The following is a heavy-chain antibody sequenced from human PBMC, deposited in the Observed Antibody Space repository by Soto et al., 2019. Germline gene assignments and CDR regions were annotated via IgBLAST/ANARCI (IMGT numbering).Heavy chain of an antibody. CDR3: AKGWAEVDL. CDR1: GFTFTNFA. Sequence: EVQLLESGGGLAQPGGSLRLSCAASGFTFTNFAMKWVRQAPGKGLEWVSTVGVNAGSTYYADSVKGRFTISRDNSKNAVYLQMNSLRVDDTAGYYCAKGWAEVDLWGQGTMVTVSS. CDR2: VGVNAGST. V-gene: IGHV3-23*01. J-gene: IGHJ3*01. D-gene: IGHD1-26*01.